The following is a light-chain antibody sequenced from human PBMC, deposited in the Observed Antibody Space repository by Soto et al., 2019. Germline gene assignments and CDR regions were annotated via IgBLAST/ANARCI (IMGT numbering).Light chain of an antibody. CDR3: QSYDSSRSGWV. Sequence: QSVLTQPPSVSGAPGQRVTISCTGSSSNIGAGYDVKWYQQLPGTAPKLLIHGNSNRPSGVPDRFSGSKSGTSASLAITGLQAEDEADYYCQSYDSSRSGWVFGGGTKLTVL. J-gene: IGLJ3*02. CDR1: SSNIGAGYD. CDR2: GNS. V-gene: IGLV1-40*01.